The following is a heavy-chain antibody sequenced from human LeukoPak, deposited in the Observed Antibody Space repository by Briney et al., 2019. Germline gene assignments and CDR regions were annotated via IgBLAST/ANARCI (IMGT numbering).Heavy chain of an antibody. J-gene: IGHJ5*02. CDR2: INHSGST. D-gene: IGHD3-10*01. CDR1: GGSFSGYY. Sequence: SETLSLTCAVYGGSFSGYYWSWIRQPPGKGLEWIGEINHSGSTNYNPSLKSRVTISVDTSKNQFSLKLSSVTAADTAVYYCARGGVFRWFDPWGQGTLVTVSS. CDR3: ARGGVFRWFDP. V-gene: IGHV4-34*01.